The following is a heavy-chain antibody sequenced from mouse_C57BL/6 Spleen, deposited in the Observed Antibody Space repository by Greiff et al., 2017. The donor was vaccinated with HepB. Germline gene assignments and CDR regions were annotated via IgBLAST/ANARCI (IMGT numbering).Heavy chain of an antibody. V-gene: IGHV5-17*01. D-gene: IGHD2-4*01. CDR3: AREYDYDGYYFDY. CDR1: GFTFSDYG. J-gene: IGHJ2*01. CDR2: ISSGSSTI. Sequence: EVKLQESGGGLVKPGGSLKLSCAASGFTFSDYGLHWVRQAPEKGLEWVAYISSGSSTIYYADTVKGRFTISRDNAKNTLFLQMTSLRSEDTAMYYCAREYDYDGYYFDYWGQGTTLTVSS.